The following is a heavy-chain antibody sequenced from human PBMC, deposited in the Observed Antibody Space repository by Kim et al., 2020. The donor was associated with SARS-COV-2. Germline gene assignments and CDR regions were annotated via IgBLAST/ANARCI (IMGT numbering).Heavy chain of an antibody. Sequence: SETLSLTCAVYGGSFSGYYWSWIRQPPGKGLEWIGEINHSGSTNYNPSLKSRVTISVDTSKNQFSLKLSSVTAADTAVYYCARGVRRVVTIFGVVYQGAFDIWGQGTMVTVSS. CDR3: ARGVRRVVTIFGVVYQGAFDI. V-gene: IGHV4-34*01. D-gene: IGHD3-3*01. J-gene: IGHJ3*02. CDR2: INHSGST. CDR1: GGSFSGYY.